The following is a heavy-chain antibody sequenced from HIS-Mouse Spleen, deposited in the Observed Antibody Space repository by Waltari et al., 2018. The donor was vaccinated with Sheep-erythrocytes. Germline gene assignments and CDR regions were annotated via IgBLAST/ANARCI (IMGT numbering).Heavy chain of an antibody. J-gene: IGHJ4*02. Sequence: EVQLVESGGGLVKPGGSLRLSCAASGFTFSNAWMSWVRQDPGRGRGGVGRIKDKRDGGTEDTAAPVIGEFTISRDDSKNTLYLQMNSLKTEDTAGYYCTTEGVGDYWGQGTLVTVSS. D-gene: IGHD1-26*01. CDR3: TTEGVGDY. CDR2: IKDKRDGGTE. CDR1: GFTFSNAW. V-gene: IGHV3-15*01.